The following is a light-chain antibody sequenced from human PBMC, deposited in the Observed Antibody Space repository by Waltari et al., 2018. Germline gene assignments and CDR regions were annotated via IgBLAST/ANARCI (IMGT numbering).Light chain of an antibody. J-gene: IGKJ2*01. Sequence: DIVLTQSPDSLAVSLGERATINCKSSQSVLHNSNNRQYLGWYHQKPGQPPKRLIYWASTRDSGVPDRFSGSGSGTDFTLTISSLQAEDVAVYYCQQYYRTPYTFGQGTKVEIK. CDR2: WAS. CDR3: QQYYRTPYT. V-gene: IGKV4-1*01. CDR1: QSVLHNSNNRQY.